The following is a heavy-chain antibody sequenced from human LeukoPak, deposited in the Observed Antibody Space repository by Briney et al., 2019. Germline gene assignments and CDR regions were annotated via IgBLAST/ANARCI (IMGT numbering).Heavy chain of an antibody. CDR3: ATATDYGDSYYFDY. V-gene: IGHV3-23*01. CDR1: GFTFSNFW. CDR2: ISGSGGST. J-gene: IGHJ4*02. Sequence: GGSLRLSCTASGFTFSNFWMGWVRQAPGKGLEWVSAISGSGGSTYYADSVKGRFTISRDNSKNTLYLQMNSLRAEDTAVYYCATATDYGDSYYFDYWGQGTLVTVSS. D-gene: IGHD4-17*01.